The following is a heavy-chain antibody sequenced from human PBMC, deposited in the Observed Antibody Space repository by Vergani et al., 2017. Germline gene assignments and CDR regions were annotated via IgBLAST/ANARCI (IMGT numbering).Heavy chain of an antibody. CDR2: ISARDPRT. CDR1: GFTFSACP. J-gene: IGHJ4*02. CDR3: ARLSXDTTPYLQGGYDC. Sequence: EVQLLQSGGGVIQPGGSVSLSCAASGFTFSACPMTWARQAPGMGLGWGYAISARDPRTYYEDTEKGRFTINRDNSKHMLYLQRNSQRAEDTPGYYCARLSXDTTPYLQGGYDCWGQGTLVSVSS. D-gene: IGHD2-15*01. V-gene: IGHV3-23*01.